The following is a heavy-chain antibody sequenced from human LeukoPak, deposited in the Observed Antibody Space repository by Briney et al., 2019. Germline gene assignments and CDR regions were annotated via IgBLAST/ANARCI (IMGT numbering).Heavy chain of an antibody. J-gene: IGHJ5*01. CDR1: GFTVSSNY. Sequence: GGSLRLSCAASGFTVSSNYMSWVRQAPGKGLEWVSVIYSGGSTYYADSVKGRFTISRDNSKNTLYLQMNSLRAEDTAVYYCARDTYPVGVSPNWFDSWGQGTLVAVSS. V-gene: IGHV3-66*01. D-gene: IGHD1-26*01. CDR2: IYSGGST. CDR3: ARDTYPVGVSPNWFDS.